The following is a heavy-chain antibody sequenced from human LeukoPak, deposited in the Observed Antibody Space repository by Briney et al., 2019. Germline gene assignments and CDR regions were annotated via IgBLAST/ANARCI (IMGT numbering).Heavy chain of an antibody. CDR2: IRSKSDGGAT. D-gene: IGHD4-23*01. CDR1: GFTFSKVW. Sequence: GGSLRLSCAASGFTFSKVWMSWVRQAAGKGLAWVGRIRSKSDGGATDYPAPVKGRFTISRDDSKNTLYLQMNSLKTEDTAVYYCATESVDLFDYWGQGTLVTVSS. J-gene: IGHJ4*02. CDR3: ATESVDLFDY. V-gene: IGHV3-15*01.